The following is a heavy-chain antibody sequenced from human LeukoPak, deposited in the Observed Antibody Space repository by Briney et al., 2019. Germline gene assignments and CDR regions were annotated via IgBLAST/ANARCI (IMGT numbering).Heavy chain of an antibody. CDR1: GYTFTSYY. V-gene: IGHV1-46*01. D-gene: IGHD3-22*01. CDR3: ARVNGHSSGYYYVPYYFDY. J-gene: IGHJ4*02. CDR2: INPSGGST. Sequence: ASVKVSCKASGYTFTSYYMHWVRQAPGQGLEWMGIINPSGGSTSYAQKFQGRVTMTRDTSTSTVYMELSSLRSEDTAVYYCARVNGHSSGYYYVPYYFDYWGQGTLVTVSS.